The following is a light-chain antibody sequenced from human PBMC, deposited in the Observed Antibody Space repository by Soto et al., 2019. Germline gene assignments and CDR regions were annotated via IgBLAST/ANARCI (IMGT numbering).Light chain of an antibody. V-gene: IGKV3D-20*02. J-gene: IGKJ5*01. CDR1: QSVSSSY. CDR2: GAS. Sequence: EIVMTQSPGTLSLSPGERATLSCRASQSVSSSYVAWYQQKPGQAPRLLIYGASSRATGIPDRFSGSGSGTDFTLTISSLEPEDFAVYYCQQRSNWPPLFGQGTRLEIK. CDR3: QQRSNWPPL.